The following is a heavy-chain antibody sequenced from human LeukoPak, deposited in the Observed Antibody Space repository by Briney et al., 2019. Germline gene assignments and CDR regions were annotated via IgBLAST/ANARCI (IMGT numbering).Heavy chain of an antibody. CDR3: ARNPPLRYFDWSLPDY. V-gene: IGHV3-11*01. Sequence: GGSLRLSCAASGFTFSDYYMSWIRQAPGKGLEWVSYISSSGSTIYYADSVKGRFTISRDNAKNSLYLQMNSLRAEDTAVYYCARNPPLRYFDWSLPDYWGQGTPVTVSS. CDR2: ISSSGSTI. J-gene: IGHJ4*02. CDR1: GFTFSDYY. D-gene: IGHD3-9*01.